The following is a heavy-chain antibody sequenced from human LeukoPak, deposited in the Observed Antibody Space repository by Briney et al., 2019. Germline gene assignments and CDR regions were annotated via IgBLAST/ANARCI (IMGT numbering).Heavy chain of an antibody. CDR3: ARGSPYYYDSSGYYSGYFDY. Sequence: GASVKVSCKASGYTFTGYYMHWVRQAPGQGLEWMGWINPNSGGTNYGQKFQGRVTMTRDTSISTAYMDLSRLRSDDTAVYYCARGSPYYYDSSGYYSGYFDYWGQGTLVTVSS. CDR1: GYTFTGYY. J-gene: IGHJ4*02. V-gene: IGHV1-2*02. D-gene: IGHD3-22*01. CDR2: INPNSGGT.